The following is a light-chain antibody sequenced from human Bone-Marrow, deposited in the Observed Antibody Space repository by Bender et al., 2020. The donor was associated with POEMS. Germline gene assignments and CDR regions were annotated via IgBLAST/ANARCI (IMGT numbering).Light chain of an antibody. CDR3: LSYAGRYTWV. CDR2: DDS. J-gene: IGLJ2*01. CDR1: SNDVGTYNY. V-gene: IGLV2-11*01. Sequence: QSALTQPPSASGSPGQSVTISCTGTSNDVGTYNYVSWYQHYPGKAPKLIIYDDSERPSGVPDRFSASKSGNTASLTISGLQADDEADYYCLSYAGRYTWVFGGGTKLTVL.